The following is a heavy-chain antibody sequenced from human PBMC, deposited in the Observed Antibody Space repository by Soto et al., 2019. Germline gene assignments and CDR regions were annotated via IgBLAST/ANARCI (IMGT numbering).Heavy chain of an antibody. J-gene: IGHJ4*02. V-gene: IGHV4-39*01. CDR2: IYYSGST. Sequence: SSETLSLTCTVSGGSISSSSYYWGWIRQPPGKGLEWIGSIYYSGSTYYNPSLKSRVTISVDTSKNQFSLKLSSVTAADTAVYYCARHPNDYGDYVFDYWGQGTLVTVSS. CDR3: ARHPNDYGDYVFDY. D-gene: IGHD4-17*01. CDR1: GGSISSSSYY.